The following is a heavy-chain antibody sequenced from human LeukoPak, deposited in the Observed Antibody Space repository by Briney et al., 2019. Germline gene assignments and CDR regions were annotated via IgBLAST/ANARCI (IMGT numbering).Heavy chain of an antibody. CDR3: AKDQGSGSYYDLSDY. D-gene: IGHD1-26*01. CDR1: GFTFRSYS. V-gene: IGHV3-30*18. CDR2: ISYDGSNK. J-gene: IGHJ4*02. Sequence: GRSLRLSFAASGFTFRSYSMHSVRQAPGKGLEWVAVISYDGSNKYYADSVKGRFTMSRDNSKNTLYLQMNSLSAEDTAVYYCAKDQGSGSYYDLSDYWGQGTLVTVSS.